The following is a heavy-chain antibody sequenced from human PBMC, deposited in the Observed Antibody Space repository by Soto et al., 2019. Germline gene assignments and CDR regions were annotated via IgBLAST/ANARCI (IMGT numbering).Heavy chain of an antibody. Sequence: ASVKVSCKASGSTFTGYYMHWVRQAPGQGLEWMGWINPNSGGTHYAQKFQGWVTMTRDTSISTAYMELSRLRSDDPAVYYCARGRRRYDILTVYYTQAYYYYGMDVWGQGTTVTVSS. V-gene: IGHV1-2*04. J-gene: IGHJ6*02. CDR3: ARGRRRYDILTVYYTQAYYYYGMDV. D-gene: IGHD3-9*01. CDR1: GSTFTGYY. CDR2: INPNSGGT.